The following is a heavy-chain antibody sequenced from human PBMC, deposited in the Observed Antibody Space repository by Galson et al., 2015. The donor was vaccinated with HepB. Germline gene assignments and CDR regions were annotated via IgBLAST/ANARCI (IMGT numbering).Heavy chain of an antibody. CDR1: GFTFSSYG. D-gene: IGHD1-26*01. V-gene: IGHV3-30*18. J-gene: IGHJ4*02. CDR2: ISYDGSNK. CDR3: AKDSGLGWELLPDY. Sequence: SLRLSCAASGFTFSSYGMHWVRQAPGKGLEWVAVISYDGSNKYYADSVKGRFTISRDTSKNTLYLQMNSLRLEDTAVYYCAKDSGLGWELLPDYWGQGTLVTVSS.